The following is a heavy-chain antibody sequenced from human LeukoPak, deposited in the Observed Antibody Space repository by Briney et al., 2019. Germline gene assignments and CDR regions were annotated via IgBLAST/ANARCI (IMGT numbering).Heavy chain of an antibody. CDR2: IYYSGST. Sequence: SETLSLTCTVSGGSISSYYWSWIRQPPGKGLEWIGYIYYSGSTNYNPSLKSRVTISVDTSKNQFSVKLSSVTAADTAVYYCARESTDYDSSPRDAFDIWGQGTMVSVS. CDR3: ARESTDYDSSPRDAFDI. J-gene: IGHJ3*02. CDR1: GGSISSYY. V-gene: IGHV4-59*01. D-gene: IGHD3-22*01.